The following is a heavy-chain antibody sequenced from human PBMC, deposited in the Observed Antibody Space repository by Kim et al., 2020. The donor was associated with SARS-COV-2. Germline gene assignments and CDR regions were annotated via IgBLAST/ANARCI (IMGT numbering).Heavy chain of an antibody. V-gene: IGHV1-69*13. J-gene: IGHJ3*02. CDR2: IIPIFGTA. CDR1: GGTFSSYA. CDR3: ARESSRDYGVRLKIPNSDAFDI. D-gene: IGHD3-16*01. Sequence: SVKVSCKASGGTFSSYAISWVRQAPGQGLEWMGGIIPIFGTANYAQKFQGRVTITADESTSTAYMELSSLRSEDTAVYYCARESSRDYGVRLKIPNSDAFDIWGQGTMVTVSS.